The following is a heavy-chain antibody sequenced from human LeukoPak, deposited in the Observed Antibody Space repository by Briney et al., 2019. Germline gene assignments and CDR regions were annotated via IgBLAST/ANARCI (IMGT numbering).Heavy chain of an antibody. V-gene: IGHV3-15*01. CDR3: TTFCPGRNYDILTGFNRDFDY. CDR2: IKSKTDGGTT. CDR1: GFTFSSYG. J-gene: IGHJ4*02. D-gene: IGHD3-9*01. Sequence: PGGSLRLSCAASGFTFSSYGMHWVRQAPGKGLEWVGRIKSKTDGGTTDYAAPVKGRFTISRDDSKNTLYLQMNSLKTEDTAVYYCTTFCPGRNYDILTGFNRDFDYWGQGTLVTVSS.